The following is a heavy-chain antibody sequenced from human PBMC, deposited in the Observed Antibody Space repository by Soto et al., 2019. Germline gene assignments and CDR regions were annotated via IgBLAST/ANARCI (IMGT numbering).Heavy chain of an antibody. D-gene: IGHD3-16*01. J-gene: IGHJ5*02. V-gene: IGHV3-23*01. CDR2: ISGTGGTT. Sequence: ALRSSGAPCVCKLSRYPWTSDRQTKGKGLEWVSIISGTGGTTYYADSVKGRFTISRDNSKNTLSLQMNSLRVDDTAVYYCAKAQQYDYIRGKNPNWFDPWGQGTLVTVSS. CDR1: VCKLSRYP. CDR3: AKAQQYDYIRGKNPNWFDP.